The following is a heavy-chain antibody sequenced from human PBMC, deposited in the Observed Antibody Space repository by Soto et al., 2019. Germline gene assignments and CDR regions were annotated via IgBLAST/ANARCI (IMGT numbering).Heavy chain of an antibody. Sequence: SETLSLTCTVSGGSIRTGAYYWVWIRQTPGRGLEWIGSVYYTGTTYYTPSLQGRVTMSADTSKNTFFLELRSVTAADTAVSFCARGPPIVMGTTIGPRNYYLDYWGQGTLVTVSS. D-gene: IGHD2-21*02. J-gene: IGHJ4*02. CDR3: ARGPPIVMGTTIGPRNYYLDY. CDR1: GGSIRTGAYY. V-gene: IGHV4-39*02. CDR2: VYYTGTT.